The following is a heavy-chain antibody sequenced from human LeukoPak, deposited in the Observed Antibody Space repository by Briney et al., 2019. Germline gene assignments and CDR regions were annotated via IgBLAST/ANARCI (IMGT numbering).Heavy chain of an antibody. Sequence: SETLSLTCTVSGGSISSYYWSWIRQPPGKGLEWIGYIYYSGSTNYNPSLKSRVTISVDTSKNQFSLKLSSVTAADTAVYYCAGSSGWSPRKKYFQHWGQGTLVTVSS. CDR1: GGSISSYY. V-gene: IGHV4-59*01. D-gene: IGHD6-19*01. CDR2: IYYSGST. J-gene: IGHJ1*01. CDR3: AGSSGWSPRKKYFQH.